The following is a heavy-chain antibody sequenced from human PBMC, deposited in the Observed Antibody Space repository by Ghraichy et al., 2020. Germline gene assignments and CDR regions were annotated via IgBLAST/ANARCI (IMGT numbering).Heavy chain of an antibody. V-gene: IGHV3-73*01. D-gene: IGHD6-19*01. J-gene: IGHJ4*02. CDR3: TKSVAARPVSGTSYYFDY. Sequence: GGSLRLSCAASGFTFSDSDLHWVRQASGKGLEWVGRIRSKANSHATAYAASVTGRFTISRDDSKNTAYLEMSSLKTEDTAVYYCTKSVAARPVSGTSYYFDYWGQGTLVTVAS. CDR2: IRSKANSHAT. CDR1: GFTFSDSD.